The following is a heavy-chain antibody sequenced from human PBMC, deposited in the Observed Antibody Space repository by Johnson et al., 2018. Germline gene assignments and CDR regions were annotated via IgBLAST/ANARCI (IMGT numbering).Heavy chain of an antibody. D-gene: IGHD3-22*01. J-gene: IGHJ6*02. CDR2: ISYDGSNK. Sequence: QVQLVESGGGVVQPGRSLRLYCAASGFRFSSYGMHWVRQAPGKGLEWVAVISYDGSNKYYADSVKGRFTISRDNSKNTLYLQMNSLRAEDTAVYYCAKVYYDSSGYYYFDYYYGMDVWGQGTTVTVSS. CDR3: AKVYYDSSGYYYFDYYYGMDV. V-gene: IGHV3-30*18. CDR1: GFRFSSYG.